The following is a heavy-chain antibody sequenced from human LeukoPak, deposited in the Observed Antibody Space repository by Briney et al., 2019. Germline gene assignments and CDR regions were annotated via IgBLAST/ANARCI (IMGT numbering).Heavy chain of an antibody. D-gene: IGHD2-8*01. Sequence: PGGSLRLSCAASGFTFSDYYMSWIRQAPGKGLEWVSYISSSGSTIYYADSVKGRFTISRDNAKNSLYLQMNSLRAEDTAVYYCARESKVSRADAFDIWGQGTMVTVSS. CDR1: GFTFSDYY. CDR2: ISSSGSTI. CDR3: ARESKVSRADAFDI. V-gene: IGHV3-11*01. J-gene: IGHJ3*02.